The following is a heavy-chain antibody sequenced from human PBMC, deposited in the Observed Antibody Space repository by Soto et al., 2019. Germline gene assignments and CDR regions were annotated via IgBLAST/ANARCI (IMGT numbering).Heavy chain of an antibody. CDR1: GFTFSSYG. CDR2: ISYDGSNK. V-gene: IGHV3-30*18. CDR3: AKDLYYDFWSGYYYYGMDV. J-gene: IGHJ6*02. Sequence: QVQLVESGGGVVQPGRSLRLSCAASGFTFSSYGMHWVRQAPGKGLEWVAVISYDGSNKYYADSVKGRFTISRDNSKNTLYLQMNSLRAEDTAVYYCAKDLYYDFWSGYYYYGMDVWGQGTKVTVSS. D-gene: IGHD3-3*01.